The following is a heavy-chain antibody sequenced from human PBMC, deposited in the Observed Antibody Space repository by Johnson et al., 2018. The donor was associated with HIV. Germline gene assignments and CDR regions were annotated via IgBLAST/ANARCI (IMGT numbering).Heavy chain of an antibody. Sequence: VQLVESGGGVVRPGGSLRLSCAASGFRFDDHGMSWVRQAPGKGPEGVSGLSWSGGSTQYTDSLKGRVTVSRDNAKNSLYLQMNSLRAEDTAFYYCARESRYYDSSGYDIDAFDIWGQGTMVTVSS. J-gene: IGHJ3*02. CDR1: GFRFDDHG. V-gene: IGHV3-20*04. D-gene: IGHD3-22*01. CDR3: ARESRYYDSSGYDIDAFDI. CDR2: LSWSGGST.